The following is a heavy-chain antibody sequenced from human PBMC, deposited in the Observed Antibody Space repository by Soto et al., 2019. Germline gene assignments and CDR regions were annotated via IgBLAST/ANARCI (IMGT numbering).Heavy chain of an antibody. D-gene: IGHD2-15*01. CDR1: GFTFSSYA. CDR2: ISGSGGST. CDR3: AKEKACSGGSCYAECFDY. V-gene: IGHV3-23*01. Sequence: PGGSLRPSCAASGFTFSSYAMSWVRQDPGKGLEWVSAISGSGGSTYYADSVKGRFTISRDNSKNTLYLQMNSLRAEDTAVYYCAKEKACSGGSCYAECFDYWGQGTLVTVSS. J-gene: IGHJ4*02.